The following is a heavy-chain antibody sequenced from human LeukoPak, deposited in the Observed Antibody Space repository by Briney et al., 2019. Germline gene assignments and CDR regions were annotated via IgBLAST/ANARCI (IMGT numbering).Heavy chain of an antibody. CDR1: GYTFTGYY. D-gene: IGHD2-15*01. Sequence: ASVKVSCKASGYTFTGYYMHWVRQAPGQGLEWMGWINPNSGGTNYAQKFQGRVTMTRDTSISTAYMELSRLRSDDTAVYYCARDVGQEDLDFDYWGQGTLVTVSS. CDR2: INPNSGGT. J-gene: IGHJ4*02. V-gene: IGHV1-2*02. CDR3: ARDVGQEDLDFDY.